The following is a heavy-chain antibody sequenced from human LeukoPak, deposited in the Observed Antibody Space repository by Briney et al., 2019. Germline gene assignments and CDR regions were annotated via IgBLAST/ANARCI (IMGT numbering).Heavy chain of an antibody. CDR2: ISSRSSYI. J-gene: IGHJ6*02. V-gene: IGHV3-21*01. Sequence: GGSLRLSCAASGFTFSSYSMNWVRQAPGKGLEWVSSISSRSSYIYYADSVKGRFTISRDNAKNSLYLQMNSLRAEDTAVYYCARPYYDFWSGHCLYGMDVWGQGTTVTVSS. CDR1: GFTFSSYS. D-gene: IGHD3-3*01. CDR3: ARPYYDFWSGHCLYGMDV.